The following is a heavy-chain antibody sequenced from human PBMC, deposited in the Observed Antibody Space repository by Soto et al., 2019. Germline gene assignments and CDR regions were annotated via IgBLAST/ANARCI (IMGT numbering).Heavy chain of an antibody. D-gene: IGHD5-12*01. J-gene: IGHJ5*02. V-gene: IGHV4-34*01. CDR2: INHSGST. CDR3: ARGHPDRRWLQYKNWFDP. Sequence: QVQLQQWGAGLLKPSETLSLTCAVYGGSFSGYYWSWIRQPPGKGLEWIGEINHSGSTNYNPSLKSRVTISVDXXKXQXXLKLSSVTAADTAVYYCARGHPDRRWLQYKNWFDPWGQGTLVTVSS. CDR1: GGSFSGYY.